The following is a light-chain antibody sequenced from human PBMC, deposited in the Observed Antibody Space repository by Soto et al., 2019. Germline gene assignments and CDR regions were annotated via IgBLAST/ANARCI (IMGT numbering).Light chain of an antibody. CDR2: GAS. Sequence: EIVLTHSPGTVSLSPWEIATLSCRASQSVSSTYLAWYQQKPGQAPRLLIYGASYRATGIPDRFSGSGSGTDFTLTISRLEPEDFAVYYCQQYGSSPSLTFGGGTKVDIK. CDR1: QSVSSTY. J-gene: IGKJ4*01. CDR3: QQYGSSPSLT. V-gene: IGKV3-20*01.